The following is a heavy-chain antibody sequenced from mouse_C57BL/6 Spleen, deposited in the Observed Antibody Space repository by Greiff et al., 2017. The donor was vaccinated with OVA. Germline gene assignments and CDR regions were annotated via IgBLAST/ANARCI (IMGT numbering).Heavy chain of an antibody. CDR1: GFTFSDYY. CDR2: INYDGSST. V-gene: IGHV5-16*01. D-gene: IGHD1-1*01. Sequence: EVMLVESEGGLVQPGSSMKLSCTASGFTFSDYYMAWVRQVPEKGLEWVANINYDGSSTYYLDSLKSRFIISRDNAKNILYLQMSSLKSEDTATYYCARDPYYYGSSRYWYFDVWGTGTTVTVSS. CDR3: ARDPYYYGSSRYWYFDV. J-gene: IGHJ1*03.